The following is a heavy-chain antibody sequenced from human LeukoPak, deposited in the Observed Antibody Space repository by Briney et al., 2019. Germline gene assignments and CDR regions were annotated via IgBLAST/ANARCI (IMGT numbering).Heavy chain of an antibody. J-gene: IGHJ4*02. CDR2: ITSSGSTM. CDR3: ARVEGYGSGSYSQDY. Sequence: GGSLRLSCAASGFTFSSYDMNGVRQAPGKGLEWVSYITSSGSTMYYADSVKGRFTIFRDNAKNSLYLQMNSLRAEDTAVYYCARVEGYGSGSYSQDYWGQGTLVTVSS. V-gene: IGHV3-48*03. D-gene: IGHD3-10*01. CDR1: GFTFSSYD.